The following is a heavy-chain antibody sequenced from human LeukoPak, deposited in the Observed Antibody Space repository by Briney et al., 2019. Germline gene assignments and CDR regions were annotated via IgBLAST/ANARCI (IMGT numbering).Heavy chain of an antibody. CDR1: GGSISSYY. J-gene: IGHJ3*02. D-gene: IGHD3-10*01. V-gene: IGHV4-59*08. CDR3: ARLTHLWFGELSHDAFDI. Sequence: PSETLSLTCTVSGGSISSYYWSWIRQPPGKGLEWIGYIYYSGSTNYNPSLKTRVTISVASSKTQFSLKLRSVTAAYTAVYYCARLTHLWFGELSHDAFDIWGQGTMVTVSS. CDR2: IYYSGST.